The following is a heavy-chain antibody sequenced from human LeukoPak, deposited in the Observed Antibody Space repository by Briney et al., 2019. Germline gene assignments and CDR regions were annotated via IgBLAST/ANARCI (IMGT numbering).Heavy chain of an antibody. V-gene: IGHV1-2*02. CDR1: GYTFTGYY. J-gene: IGHJ4*02. CDR2: INPNSSGT. Sequence: ASVKVSCKASGYTFTGYYMHWVRQAPGQGLEWMGWINPNSSGTNYAQKFQGRVTMTRDTSISTAYMELSRLRSDDTAVYYCASSNITMVRGVIITLDYWGQGTLVTVSS. CDR3: ASSNITMVRGVIITLDY. D-gene: IGHD3-10*01.